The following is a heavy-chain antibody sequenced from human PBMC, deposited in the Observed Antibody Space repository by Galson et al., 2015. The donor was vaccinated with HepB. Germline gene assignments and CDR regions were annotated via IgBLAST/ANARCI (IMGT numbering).Heavy chain of an antibody. CDR2: ISAYNGYT. CDR3: ARRDYGDYPDAFDI. D-gene: IGHD4-17*01. J-gene: IGHJ3*02. Sequence: SVKVSCKASGYTFTSYGISWVRQAPGQGLEWMGWISAYNGYTKYAQKFQGRVTMATDTSTRTAYMELRSLRSDDTAVYYCARRDYGDYPDAFDIWGQGTMVTVSS. V-gene: IGHV1-18*04. CDR1: GYTFTSYG.